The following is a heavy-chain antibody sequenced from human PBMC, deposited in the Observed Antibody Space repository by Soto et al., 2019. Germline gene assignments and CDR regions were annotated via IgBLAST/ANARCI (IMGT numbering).Heavy chain of an antibody. V-gene: IGHV3-30*18. CDR3: AKDWRYNDATDAFDI. CDR2: ISYDGSEK. Sequence: QVQLVESGGGVVQPGRSLRLSCAASRFSFSTYGMHWVRQAPGKGLEWVAVISYDGSEKYYADSVKGRFTISRDNSKNTLYLEMNSLTTEDTAVYYCAKDWRYNDATDAFDIWGQGTMVTVSS. J-gene: IGHJ3*02. D-gene: IGHD1-1*01. CDR1: RFSFSTYG.